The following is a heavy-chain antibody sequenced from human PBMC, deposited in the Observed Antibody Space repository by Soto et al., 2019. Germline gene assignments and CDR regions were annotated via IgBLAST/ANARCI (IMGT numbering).Heavy chain of an antibody. CDR2: ISAYNGNT. Sequence: ASVKVSCQASGYTFTSYGISWVRQAPGQGLEWMGWISAYNGNTNYAQKLQGRVTMTTDTSTSTAYMELRSLRSDDTAVYYCARDKAGPRWVAETFDYWGQGTLVTV. J-gene: IGHJ4*02. D-gene: IGHD2-15*01. V-gene: IGHV1-18*01. CDR3: ARDKAGPRWVAETFDY. CDR1: GYTFTSYG.